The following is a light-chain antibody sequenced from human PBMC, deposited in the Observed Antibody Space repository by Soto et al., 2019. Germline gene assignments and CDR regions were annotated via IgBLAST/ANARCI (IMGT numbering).Light chain of an antibody. CDR3: QQYDTWPPMYT. V-gene: IGKV3-15*01. J-gene: IGKJ2*01. Sequence: EIVMTQSPATLSVSPGGRATLSCRASESVSDNLAWYQQKPGQPPRLLIYGASTRATGIPARFSDSGSGTEFILTISSLQSEDFAVYYCQQYDTWPPMYTFGQGTNLEIK. CDR1: ESVSDN. CDR2: GAS.